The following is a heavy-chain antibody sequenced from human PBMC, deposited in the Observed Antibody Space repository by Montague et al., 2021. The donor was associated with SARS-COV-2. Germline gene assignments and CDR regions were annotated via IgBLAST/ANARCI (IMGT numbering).Heavy chain of an antibody. CDR1: GGSISSSSYY. J-gene: IGHJ6*02. CDR3: ARVGRQQLVRLSGMDI. Sequence: SETLSLTCTVSGGSISSSSYYWGWIRQPPGEGLEWIGSIYYSGGTYYNPSLKSRVTISVDTSKNQFSLKLSSVTAADTAVYYCARVGRQQLVRLSGMDIWGQGTTVTVSS. V-gene: IGHV4-39*07. CDR2: IYYSGGT. D-gene: IGHD6-13*01.